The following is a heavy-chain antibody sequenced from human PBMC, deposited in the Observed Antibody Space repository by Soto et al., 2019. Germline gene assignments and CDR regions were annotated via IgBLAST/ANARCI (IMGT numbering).Heavy chain of an antibody. CDR2: IYHSGST. J-gene: IGHJ4*02. D-gene: IGHD6-6*01. Sequence: SETLSLTCAVSGGSISSSNWWSWVRQPPGKGLEWIGEIYHSGSTNYNPSLKSRVTISLDKSKNQFSLKLSSVTAADTAVYYCAREIFGSSSSYFDYWGQGTLVTVSS. CDR1: GGSISSSNW. V-gene: IGHV4-4*02. CDR3: AREIFGSSSSYFDY.